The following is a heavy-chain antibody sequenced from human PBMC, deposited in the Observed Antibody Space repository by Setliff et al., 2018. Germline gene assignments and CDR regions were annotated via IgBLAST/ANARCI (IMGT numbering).Heavy chain of an antibody. V-gene: IGHV1-46*01. D-gene: IGHD3-22*01. CDR3: VRGQGPRTVVAIPFDH. CDR2: IDPSADYT. J-gene: IGHJ4*02. CDR1: GYTFTGYY. Sequence: ASVKVSCKASGYTFTGYYLHWVRQAPGQGLEWMGIIDPSADYTNYAQKFQGRVTMTKDTSTTTVYLELSSLRSEDTALYYCVRGQGPRTVVAIPFDHWGQGTLVTVSS.